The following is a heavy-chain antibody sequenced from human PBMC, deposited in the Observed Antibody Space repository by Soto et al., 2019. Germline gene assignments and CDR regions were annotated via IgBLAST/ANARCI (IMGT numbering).Heavy chain of an antibody. J-gene: IGHJ4*02. V-gene: IGHV3-23*01. CDR2: IRGSGDST. Sequence: EVRLSESGGGLVQPGGSLRLSCAASEFTFSRYAMIWVRQAPGKGLEWVSTIRGSGDSTFYADSAKGRFTVSRDNSENTLYLQVNSLRAEDTAFYYCAKDHGDASNTCDLWGQGTLVTVSS. CDR3: AKDHGDASNTCDL. D-gene: IGHD2-2*01. CDR1: EFTFSRYA.